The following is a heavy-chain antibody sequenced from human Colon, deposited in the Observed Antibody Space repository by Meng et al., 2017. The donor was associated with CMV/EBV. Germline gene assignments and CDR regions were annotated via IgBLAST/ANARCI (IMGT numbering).Heavy chain of an antibody. CDR3: ARTAYVMGATYGRDFFDY. J-gene: IGHJ4*02. V-gene: IGHV4-39*07. Sequence: SETLSLTCTVSGGSISSSNYYWGWIRPPPGKGLEWIGTFYYSGTTYYNPSLKSRVTMSVDTSKNHFSLKLSSVTAADPAVYYCARTAYVMGATYGRDFFDYWGQGTLVTVSS. D-gene: IGHD1-26*01. CDR2: FYYSGTT. CDR1: GGSISSSNYY.